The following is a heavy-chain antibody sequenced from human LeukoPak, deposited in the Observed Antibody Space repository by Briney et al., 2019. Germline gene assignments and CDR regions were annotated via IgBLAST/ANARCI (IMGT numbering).Heavy chain of an antibody. D-gene: IGHD6-25*01. CDR2: ISSSASTI. J-gene: IGHJ3*02. Sequence: PGGSLRLSCAASGFTFSDYYMSWIRQAPGKGLEWVSYISSSASTIYYADSVKGRFTISRDSAKNPLYLQMNSLRAEDTAVYYCARSRAAYDAFDIWGQGTMVTVSS. CDR3: ARSRAAYDAFDI. V-gene: IGHV3-11*01. CDR1: GFTFSDYY.